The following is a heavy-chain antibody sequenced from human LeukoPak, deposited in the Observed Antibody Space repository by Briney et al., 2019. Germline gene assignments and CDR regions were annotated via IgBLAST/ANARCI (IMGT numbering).Heavy chain of an antibody. J-gene: IGHJ4*02. D-gene: IGHD5-18*01. CDR1: GGSISSSSYY. CDR2: IYYSGST. CDR3: ARGNGYSYDLLRYFDY. Sequence: PSETPSLTCTVSGGSISSSSYYWGWIRQPPGKGLEWIGSIYYSGSTYYNPSLKSRVTISVDTSKNQFSLKLSSVTAADTAMYYCARGNGYSYDLLRYFDYWGQGTLVTVSS. V-gene: IGHV4-39*07.